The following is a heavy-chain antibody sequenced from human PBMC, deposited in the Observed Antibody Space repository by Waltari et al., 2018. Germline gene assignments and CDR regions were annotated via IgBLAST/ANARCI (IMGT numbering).Heavy chain of an antibody. CDR3: ARDGNGVADY. CDR2: INPYNGDR. Sequence: QVQLVQSGIEVKKPGASVKVSCTTSGYTFTSYGISWVRQAPGQGLEWMAWINPYNGDRKYGQKFQDRVTMTADTSTSTVYMELRSLRSDDTAMYYCARDGNGVADYWGQGTLVTVSS. V-gene: IGHV1-18*01. D-gene: IGHD3-3*01. CDR1: GYTFTSYG. J-gene: IGHJ4*02.